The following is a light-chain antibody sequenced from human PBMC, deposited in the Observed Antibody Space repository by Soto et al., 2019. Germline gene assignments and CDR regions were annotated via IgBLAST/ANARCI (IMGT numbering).Light chain of an antibody. CDR3: QQYGRWWT. V-gene: IGKV3-20*01. J-gene: IGKJ1*01. CDR2: GAS. Sequence: EIVLTQSPGTLSLSPGERATLSCRASQSVSSSYLAWYQQKPGQAHRLLIYGASSRATGIPDWFSGSGSGTDFTLTISRLEPEDVAVYYCQQYGRWWTFGQGTKVEIK. CDR1: QSVSSSY.